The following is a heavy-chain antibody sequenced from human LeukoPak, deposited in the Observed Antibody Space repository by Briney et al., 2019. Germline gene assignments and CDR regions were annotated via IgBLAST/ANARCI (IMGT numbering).Heavy chain of an antibody. CDR2: IYYSGST. CDR1: GGSFSGYY. D-gene: IGHD6-19*01. Sequence: SETQSLTCAVYGGSFSGYYWSWIRQHPGKGLEWIGYIYYSGSTYYNPSLKSRVTISVDTSKNQFSLKLSSVTAADTAVYYCARGGLYSSGWYYFDYWGQGTLVTVSS. CDR3: ARGGLYSSGWYYFDY. J-gene: IGHJ4*02. V-gene: IGHV4-31*11.